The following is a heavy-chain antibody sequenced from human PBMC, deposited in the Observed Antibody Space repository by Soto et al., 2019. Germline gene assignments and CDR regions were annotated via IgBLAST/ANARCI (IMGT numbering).Heavy chain of an antibody. CDR3: AKDAPDSSGYWPYYYYYGMDV. D-gene: IGHD3-22*01. CDR2: ISCDGGNK. CDR1: GFTFSSYA. V-gene: IGHV3-30-3*01. J-gene: IGHJ6*02. Sequence: GGSLRLSCAASGFTFSSYAMHWFRQAPGKGLEWVSVISCDGGNKYYADSVKGRFTISRDNSKNTLYLQMNSLRAEDTAVYYCAKDAPDSSGYWPYYYYYGMDVWGQGTTVTVSS.